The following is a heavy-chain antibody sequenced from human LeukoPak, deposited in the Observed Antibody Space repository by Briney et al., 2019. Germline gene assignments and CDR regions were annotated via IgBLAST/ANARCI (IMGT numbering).Heavy chain of an antibody. V-gene: IGHV3-33*01. CDR1: GFTFSGYG. CDR2: IWYDGSNK. Sequence: GGSLRLSCAASGFTFSGYGMHWVRQAPGKGLEWVAVIWYDGSNKYYADSVKGRFTISRDNSKNTLYLQMNSLRAEDTAIYYCMTAAGYNFGQYWGQGTLVTVSS. CDR3: MTAAGYNFGQY. J-gene: IGHJ4*02. D-gene: IGHD5-18*01.